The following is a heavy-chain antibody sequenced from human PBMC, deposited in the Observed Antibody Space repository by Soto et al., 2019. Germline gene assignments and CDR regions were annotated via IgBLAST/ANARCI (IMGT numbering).Heavy chain of an antibody. Sequence: EVQLVESGGGLVQPGGSLKLSCADSGFTFTDSAIHWFRQASGKGPEWVGRIRNKISTYATAYAASVKGRFTISRDDATGTTYLQMNSLTTEDTAVYYCSRRRDWTATDPLDYWGQGTLVTVAS. D-gene: IGHD2-21*01. V-gene: IGHV3-73*02. CDR3: SRRRDWTATDPLDY. CDR1: GFTFTDSA. J-gene: IGHJ4*02. CDR2: IRNKISTYAT.